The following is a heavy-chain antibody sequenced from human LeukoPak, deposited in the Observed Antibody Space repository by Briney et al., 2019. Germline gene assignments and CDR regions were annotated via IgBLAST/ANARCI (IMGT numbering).Heavy chain of an antibody. CDR2: IYYSGIT. D-gene: IGHD3-10*01. V-gene: IGHV4-59*01. Sequence: SETLSLTCTVSGGYIGSYYWSWIRQPPGKGLEWIAYIYYSGITNYNPSLKSRLTTSLDTSRNQFSLKLSSVTAADTAVYYCARTMVRGVVPSVYGMDFWGKGTTVTVSS. CDR1: GGYIGSYY. CDR3: ARTMVRGVVPSVYGMDF. J-gene: IGHJ6*04.